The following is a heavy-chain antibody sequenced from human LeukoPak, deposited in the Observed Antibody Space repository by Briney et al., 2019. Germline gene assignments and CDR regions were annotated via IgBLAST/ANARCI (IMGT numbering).Heavy chain of an antibody. D-gene: IGHD3-22*01. CDR2: INPNSGGT. Sequence: ASVKVSCKASGYTFTGYYMHWVRQAPGQGLEWMGWINPNSGGTNYAQKFQGRVTMTRDTSISTAYMELSRLRSDDTAVYYCARGLSTYYYDSSGYYSNYFDYWGQGTLVTVSS. J-gene: IGHJ4*02. CDR3: ARGLSTYYYDSSGYYSNYFDY. V-gene: IGHV1-2*02. CDR1: GYTFTGYY.